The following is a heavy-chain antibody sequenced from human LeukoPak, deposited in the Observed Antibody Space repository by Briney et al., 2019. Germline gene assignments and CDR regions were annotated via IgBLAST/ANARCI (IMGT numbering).Heavy chain of an antibody. CDR1: GFTFSSYA. CDR2: IIDDGHTT. CDR3: AKYGGHSLPHSYLDY. J-gene: IGHJ4*02. V-gene: IGHV3-23*01. Sequence: GGSLRLSCAASGFTFSSYAMSWVRQAPGKGLEWGSLIIDDGHTTSYADSVKGRFTISRDNSKNTLFLQMNSLRADDTAVYYCAKYGGHSLPHSYLDYWPQEPQVTVPS. D-gene: IGHD3-16*01.